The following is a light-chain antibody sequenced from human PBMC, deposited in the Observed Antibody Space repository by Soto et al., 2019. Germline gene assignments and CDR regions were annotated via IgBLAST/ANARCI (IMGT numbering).Light chain of an antibody. Sequence: QSVLTQPPSASGTPGQRVTISCSGSNSNIESNTVNWYQQLPGTAPKLLIYSNNQRPSGVPDRLSGSKSGTSASLAISGLQSDDEADYYCAAWDDSLNGHVVFGGGTKLTVL. CDR1: NSNIESNT. V-gene: IGLV1-44*01. J-gene: IGLJ2*01. CDR2: SNN. CDR3: AAWDDSLNGHVV.